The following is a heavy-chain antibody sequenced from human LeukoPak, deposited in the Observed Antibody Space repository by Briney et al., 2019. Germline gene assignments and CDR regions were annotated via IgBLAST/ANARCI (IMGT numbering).Heavy chain of an antibody. CDR3: ARRRAVAGPYFDY. CDR2: IYHSGST. J-gene: IGHJ4*02. V-gene: IGHV4-4*02. CDR1: GGSISSSNW. D-gene: IGHD6-19*01. Sequence: SGTLSLTCAVSGGSISSSNWWSWVRQPPGKGLEWIGEIYHSGSTNYNPSLKSRVTISVDKSKNQLSLKLSSVTAADTAVHYCARRRAVAGPYFDYWGQGTLVTVSS.